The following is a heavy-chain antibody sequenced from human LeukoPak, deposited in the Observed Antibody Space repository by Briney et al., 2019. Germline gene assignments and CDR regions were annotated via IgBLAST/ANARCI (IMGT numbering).Heavy chain of an antibody. CDR2: ISTSGTYM. Sequence: GGSLRLSCAASGFTFSSFSMNWVRQAPGKGLEWVSSISTSGTYMYYTDSVKGRFTISRDNAKNSLYLHMNSLRAEDTAVYYCARVIGGIRYFDWYNWFDPWGQGTLVTVSS. V-gene: IGHV3-21*01. J-gene: IGHJ5*02. CDR1: GFTFSSFS. D-gene: IGHD3-9*01. CDR3: ARVIGGIRYFDWYNWFDP.